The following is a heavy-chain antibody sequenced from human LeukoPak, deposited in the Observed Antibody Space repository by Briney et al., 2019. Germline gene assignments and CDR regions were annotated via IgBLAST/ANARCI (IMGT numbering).Heavy chain of an antibody. CDR2: IYYSGST. CDR3: ARRKEAWFGELLYY. Sequence: GSLRLSCAASGFNFSNYAMTWVRQAPGKGLEWIGSIYYSGSTYYNPSLKSRVTISVDTSKNQFSLKLSSVTAADTAVYYCARRKEAWFGELLYYWGQGTLVTVSS. V-gene: IGHV4-39*01. J-gene: IGHJ4*02. CDR1: GFNFSNYA. D-gene: IGHD3-10*01.